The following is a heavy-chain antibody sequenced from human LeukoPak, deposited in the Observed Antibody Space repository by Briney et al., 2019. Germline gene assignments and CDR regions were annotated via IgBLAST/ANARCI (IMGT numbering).Heavy chain of an antibody. CDR1: GYTLTELS. CDR3: ATVRSYNWNDGYYFDY. J-gene: IGHJ4*02. D-gene: IGHD1-20*01. Sequence: APVKVSCKVSGYTLTELSMHWVRQAPGKGLEWMGGFDPEDGETIYAQKFQGRVTMTEDTSTDTAYMELSSLRSEDTAVYYCATVRSYNWNDGYYFDYWGQGTLVTVSS. V-gene: IGHV1-24*01. CDR2: FDPEDGET.